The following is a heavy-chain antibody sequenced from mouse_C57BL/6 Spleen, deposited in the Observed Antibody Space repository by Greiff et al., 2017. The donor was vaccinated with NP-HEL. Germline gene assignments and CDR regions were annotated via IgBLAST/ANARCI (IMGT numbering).Heavy chain of an antibody. V-gene: IGHV1-62-2*01. CDR1: GYTFTEYT. CDR3: ARHEVVSNYGYFDY. Sequence: VQLQQSGAELVHSGASATLSCKASGYTFTEYTIHWVKQRSGQGLEWIGWFYPGSGSIKYNEKFKDKATLTADKSSSTVYMELSRLTSEDSAVYFCARHEVVSNYGYFDYWGQGTTLTVSS. CDR2: FYPGSGSI. J-gene: IGHJ2*01. D-gene: IGHD2-5*01.